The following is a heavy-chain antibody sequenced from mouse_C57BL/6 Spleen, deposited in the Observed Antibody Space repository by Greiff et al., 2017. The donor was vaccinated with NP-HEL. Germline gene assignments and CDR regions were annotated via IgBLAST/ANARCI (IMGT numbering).Heavy chain of an antibody. CDR3: ARLDSSWFAY. CDR2: INYDGSST. CDR1: GFTFSDYY. J-gene: IGHJ3*01. V-gene: IGHV5-16*01. D-gene: IGHD3-2*01. Sequence: EVKVVESEGGLVQPGSSMKLSCTASGFTFSDYYMAWVRQVPEKGLEWVANINYDGSSTYYLDSLKSRFIISRDNAKNILYLQMSSLKSEDTATYYCARLDSSWFAYWGQGTLVTVSA.